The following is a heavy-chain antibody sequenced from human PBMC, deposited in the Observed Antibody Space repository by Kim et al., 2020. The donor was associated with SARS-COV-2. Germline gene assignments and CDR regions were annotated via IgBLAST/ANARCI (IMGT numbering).Heavy chain of an antibody. J-gene: IGHJ1*01. V-gene: IGHV5-51*01. Sequence: SPSFQGQVTISADKSISTAYLQWSSLKASDTAMHYCARQGYGGNSRYFQHWGQGTLVTVSS. CDR3: ARQGYGGNSRYFQH. D-gene: IGHD4-17*01.